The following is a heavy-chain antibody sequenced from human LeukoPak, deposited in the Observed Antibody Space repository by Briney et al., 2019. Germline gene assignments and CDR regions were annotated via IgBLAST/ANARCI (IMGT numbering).Heavy chain of an antibody. Sequence: PSETLSLTCAVYGGSFSGYYWSWIRQPPGKGLEWIGEINHSGSTNYNPSLKSRVTISVDTSKNQFSLKLSSVTAADTAVYYCARGRVDCSGGSCYRLDYGGQGTLVTVSS. CDR1: GGSFSGYY. D-gene: IGHD2-15*01. V-gene: IGHV4-34*01. J-gene: IGHJ4*02. CDR2: INHSGST. CDR3: ARGRVDCSGGSCYRLDY.